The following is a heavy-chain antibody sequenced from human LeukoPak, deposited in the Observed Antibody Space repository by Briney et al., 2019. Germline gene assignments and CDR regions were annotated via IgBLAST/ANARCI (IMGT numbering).Heavy chain of an antibody. CDR3: ARGGHDYGDYRLDY. Sequence: GSLRLSCAASGFTFSSYSMNWIRQPPGKGLEWIGEINHSGSTNYNPSLKSRVTISVDTSKNQFSLKLSSVTAADTAVYYCARGGHDYGDYRLDYWGQGTLVTVSS. CDR2: INHSGST. D-gene: IGHD4-17*01. V-gene: IGHV4-34*01. CDR1: GFTFSSYS. J-gene: IGHJ4*02.